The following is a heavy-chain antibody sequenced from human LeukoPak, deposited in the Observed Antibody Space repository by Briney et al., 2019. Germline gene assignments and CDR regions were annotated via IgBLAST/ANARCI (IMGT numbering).Heavy chain of an antibody. D-gene: IGHD6-19*01. Sequence: PSETLSLTCTVSGGSISSYYWTWIRQPPGKGLEWIGEINHSGSTNYNPSLKSRITISVDTSKNQFSLKLSSVTAADTAVYYCARESPQWLVRGNYYYYMDVWGKGTTVTISS. J-gene: IGHJ6*03. CDR3: ARESPQWLVRGNYYYYMDV. CDR1: GGSISSYY. V-gene: IGHV4-34*01. CDR2: INHSGST.